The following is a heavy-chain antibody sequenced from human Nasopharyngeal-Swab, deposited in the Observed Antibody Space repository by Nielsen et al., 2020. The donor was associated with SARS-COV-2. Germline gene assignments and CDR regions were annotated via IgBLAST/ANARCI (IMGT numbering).Heavy chain of an antibody. CDR2: IGNSGAGT. CDR1: GFTFSSYM. J-gene: IGHJ6*03. D-gene: IGHD6-19*01. CDR3: AKSAVAGTERIWYLYYHIDV. Sequence: EGSLRLSCEASGFTFSSYMMTWVRQTAGKRLEWVASIGNSGAGTYHADSVKGRFTISRDNFKNTLYLEMKYLRAEDTAVYFCAKSAVAGTERIWYLYYHIDVWGKGTSVTVSS. V-gene: IGHV3-23*01.